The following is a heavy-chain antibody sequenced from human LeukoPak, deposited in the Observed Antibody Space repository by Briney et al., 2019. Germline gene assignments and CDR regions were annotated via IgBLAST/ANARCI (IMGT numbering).Heavy chain of an antibody. Sequence: SETLSLTCTVSGGSISSSSYYWGWIRQPPGKGLEWIGSIYYSGSTFYNPSLKSRVTISVDTSKNQFSLKLSSVTATDTAVYYCARVIGDSSGYYPGWGQGTLVTVSS. D-gene: IGHD3-22*01. CDR1: GGSISSSSYY. V-gene: IGHV4-39*01. CDR2: IYYSGST. CDR3: ARVIGDSSGYYPG. J-gene: IGHJ4*02.